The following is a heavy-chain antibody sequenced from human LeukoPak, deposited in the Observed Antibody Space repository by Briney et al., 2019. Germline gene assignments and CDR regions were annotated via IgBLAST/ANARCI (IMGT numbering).Heavy chain of an antibody. D-gene: IGHD2-2*01. CDR2: IRYDGSNK. CDR3: AKDRVYCSSTSCDDAFDI. Sequence: GGSLRLSCAASGFTFSSYGMHWVRQAPGKGLEWVAFIRYDGSNKYYADSVKGRFTISRDNSKNTLYLQMNSLRAEDTAVYYCAKDRVYCSSTSCDDAFDIWGQGTMVTVSS. CDR1: GFTFSSYG. J-gene: IGHJ3*02. V-gene: IGHV3-30*02.